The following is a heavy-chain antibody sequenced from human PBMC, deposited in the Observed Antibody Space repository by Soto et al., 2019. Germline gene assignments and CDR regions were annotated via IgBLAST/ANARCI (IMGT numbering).Heavy chain of an antibody. CDR1: GFTFSSFA. Sequence: PGGSLRLYCAASGFTFSSFAMSWVRQAPGKGLDWVSAISGSGGSTYSADSVKGRFTISRDNSKNTLYLQMSSLRAEDTAVYYCARGSSAGKGSPPDFWGQGSLVTVSS. D-gene: IGHD6-13*01. CDR2: ISGSGGST. CDR3: ARGSSAGKGSPPDF. J-gene: IGHJ4*02. V-gene: IGHV3-23*01.